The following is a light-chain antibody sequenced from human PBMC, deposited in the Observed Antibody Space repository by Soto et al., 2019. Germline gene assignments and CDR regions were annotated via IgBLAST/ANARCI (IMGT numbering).Light chain of an antibody. CDR3: QQLNSYPLT. CDR1: QGISSY. J-gene: IGKJ4*01. CDR2: AAS. Sequence: IPLTQSPSSLSASVGDRVNITCRASQGISSYLAWYQQKPGKAPKLLIYAASTLQSGVPSRCSGSGSGTDFTLTVSILEPEDVATYYCQQLNSYPLTFGGGTKVEIQ. V-gene: IGKV1-9*01.